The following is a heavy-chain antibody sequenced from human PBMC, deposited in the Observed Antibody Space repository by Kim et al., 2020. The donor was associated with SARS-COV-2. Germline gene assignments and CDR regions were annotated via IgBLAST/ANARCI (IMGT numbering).Heavy chain of an antibody. CDR3: ARGGIAAPRQPGSMDV. Sequence: GGSLRLSCAASGFTFSSYDMHWVRQATGKGLEWVSAIGTAGDTYYPGSVKGRFTISRENAKNSLYLQMNSLRAGDTAVYYCARGGIAAPRQPGSMDVWGQGTTVTVSS. V-gene: IGHV3-13*01. D-gene: IGHD6-6*01. CDR2: IGTAGDT. CDR1: GFTFSSYD. J-gene: IGHJ6*02.